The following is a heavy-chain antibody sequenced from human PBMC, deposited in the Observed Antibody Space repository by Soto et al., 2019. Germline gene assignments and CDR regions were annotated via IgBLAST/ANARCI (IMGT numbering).Heavy chain of an antibody. J-gene: IGHJ4*02. Sequence: GESLKISCKGSGYTFTSYWIAWVRQMPGKGLEWMGIIYPGDSDTRYSPSFQGQVSISADKSISTAYLQWSSLKASDTAIYYCARQDGSALYYFDYWGQGTLVTVSS. V-gene: IGHV5-51*01. CDR1: GYTFTSYW. D-gene: IGHD6-19*01. CDR3: ARQDGSALYYFDY. CDR2: IYPGDSDT.